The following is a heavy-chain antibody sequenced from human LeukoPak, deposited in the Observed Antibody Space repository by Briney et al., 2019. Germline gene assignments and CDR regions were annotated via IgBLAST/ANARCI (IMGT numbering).Heavy chain of an antibody. J-gene: IGHJ3*02. V-gene: IGHV5-51*01. CDR3: ARYPPGYSSSWYDAHAFDI. CDR1: GYSFTSYW. Sequence: GESLKISCKGSGYSFTSYWIGWVRQMPGKGLEWMGIIYPGDSDTRYSPSFQGQVTISADKSISTAYLQWSSLKASDTAMYYCARYPPGYSSSWYDAHAFDIWGQGTMVTVSS. CDR2: IYPGDSDT. D-gene: IGHD6-13*01.